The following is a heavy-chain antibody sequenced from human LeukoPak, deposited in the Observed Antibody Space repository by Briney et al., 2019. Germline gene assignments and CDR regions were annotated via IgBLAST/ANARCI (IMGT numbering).Heavy chain of an antibody. V-gene: IGHV4-34*01. Sequence: PSETLSLTCAVYGGSFSGYYWSWIRQPPGKGLEWIGEINHSGSTNYNPSLKSRVTISVDTSKNQFSLKLSSVTAADTAVYYCARGGDSSGYCFDYWGQGTLVTVSS. D-gene: IGHD3-22*01. CDR3: ARGGDSSGYCFDY. CDR1: GGSFSGYY. CDR2: INHSGST. J-gene: IGHJ4*02.